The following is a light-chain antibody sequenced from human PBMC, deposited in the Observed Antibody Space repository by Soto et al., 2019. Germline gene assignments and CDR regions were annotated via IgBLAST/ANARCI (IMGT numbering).Light chain of an antibody. V-gene: IGKV1-33*01. Sequence: DIQMTQSPPSLSASVGDRVTITCQASHDISNYIGWYQQKPGKAPNLLIYDASNLKTGVPSRFIGSGTGTDFIFIISSLQPEDIATYYWQQYGNLPITFGQGTRLEIK. CDR3: QQYGNLPIT. CDR1: HDISNY. J-gene: IGKJ5*01. CDR2: DAS.